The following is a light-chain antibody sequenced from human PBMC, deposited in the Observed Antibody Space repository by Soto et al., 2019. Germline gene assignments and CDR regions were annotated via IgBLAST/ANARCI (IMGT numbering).Light chain of an antibody. CDR3: CSYAGRSTWV. Sequence: QSVLTQPASVSGSPGQSITISCTGTSSDVGGYNYVSWYQQHPGKAPKLMIYEASQRPSGISHRFSGSKSGNTASLTISGLQTEDEANYYCCSYAGRSTWVFGGGTKLTVL. J-gene: IGLJ3*02. CDR2: EAS. V-gene: IGLV2-23*01. CDR1: SSDVGGYNY.